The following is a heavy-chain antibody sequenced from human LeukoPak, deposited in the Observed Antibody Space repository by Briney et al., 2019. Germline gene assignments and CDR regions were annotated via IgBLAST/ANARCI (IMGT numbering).Heavy chain of an antibody. CDR3: ARDWAYCGGDCYPPDVAFDY. CDR1: GYTFTSYG. D-gene: IGHD2-21*02. Sequence: ASVKVSCKASGYTFTSYGISWVRQAPGQGLEWMGWISAYKGNTNYAQKLQGRVTMTTDTSTSTAYMELRSLRSDDTAVYYCARDWAYCGGDCYPPDVAFDYWGQGTLVTVSS. J-gene: IGHJ4*02. V-gene: IGHV1-18*01. CDR2: ISAYKGNT.